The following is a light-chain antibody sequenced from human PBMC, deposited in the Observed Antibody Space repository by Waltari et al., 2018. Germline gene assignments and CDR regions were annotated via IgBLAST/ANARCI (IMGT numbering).Light chain of an antibody. V-gene: IGLV2-14*01. Sequence: QSALPQPPSASASPGPSFTISCPGTDSHVGASVFVSCYQQHPGKAPHLISYEVSNRPSGISNRFSASKSGNTASLTISGLQAEDEADYYCSSYTTSSAPGVFGTGTRVTVL. CDR3: SSYTTSSAPGV. J-gene: IGLJ1*01. CDR2: EVS. CDR1: DSHVGASVF.